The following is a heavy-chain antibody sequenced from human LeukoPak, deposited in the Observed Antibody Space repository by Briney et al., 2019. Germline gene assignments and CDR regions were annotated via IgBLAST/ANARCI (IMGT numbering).Heavy chain of an antibody. D-gene: IGHD4-23*01. J-gene: IGHJ3*02. CDR2: ISSSSSTI. V-gene: IGHV3-48*01. Sequence: GGSLRLACAASGFTFSSYSMNWDSQAPGKGLEGVAYISSSSSTIYYADSVKGRFTISRDNSKNTLYLQMSSLRAEDTAVYYCAHGGNGAGAGAFDIWGQGTMVTVSS. CDR1: GFTFSSYS. CDR3: AHGGNGAGAGAFDI.